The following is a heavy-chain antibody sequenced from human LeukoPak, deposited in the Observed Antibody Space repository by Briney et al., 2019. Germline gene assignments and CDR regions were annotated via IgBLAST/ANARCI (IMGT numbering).Heavy chain of an antibody. D-gene: IGHD1-1*01. CDR2: ISYSGES. CDR3: VRVGRSLHWNPDF. V-gene: IGHV4-59*01. CDR1: GGSMSDYY. Sequence: PSETLSLTXTVSGGSMSDYYWGCIRQPPGKGLEWIGYISYSGESNSNPSLKSRVTMSVDMSKNQFSLKLASVTAADTAVYYCVRVGRSLHWNPDFWGLGTLVTVSS. J-gene: IGHJ4*02.